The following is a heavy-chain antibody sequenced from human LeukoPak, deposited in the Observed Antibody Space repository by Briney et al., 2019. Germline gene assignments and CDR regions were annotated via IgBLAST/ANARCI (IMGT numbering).Heavy chain of an antibody. CDR3: ARAYCTSTSCSGTDAFDI. Sequence: SETXSLTCTVSGGSMRSHYWNWIRQPPGTXLXWIGYISYTGSTNYNPSLMSRLTMSVDTSNHHFSVRLSSVTAADTAVYYCARAYCTSTSCSGTDAFDIWGQGAVVTVSS. V-gene: IGHV4-59*08. CDR2: ISYTGST. J-gene: IGHJ3*02. CDR1: GGSMRSHY. D-gene: IGHD2-2*01.